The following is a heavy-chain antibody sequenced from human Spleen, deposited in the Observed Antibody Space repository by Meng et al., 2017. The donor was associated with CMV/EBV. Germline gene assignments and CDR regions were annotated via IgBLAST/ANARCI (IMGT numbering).Heavy chain of an antibody. V-gene: IGHV1-18*01. J-gene: IGHJ4*02. CDR2: ISGYRGNT. CDR3: ARGSGDTGFDY. D-gene: IGHD7-27*01. Sequence: QVELVQSGAEMKKPGASVTVSCQASGYTFTNYGIIWVRQAPGQGLEWMGWISGYRGNTKYAQKFQGRVTISADTYTNTVYMEVSSLKSEDTAVYYCARGSGDTGFDYWGQGTLVTVSS. CDR1: GYTFTNYG.